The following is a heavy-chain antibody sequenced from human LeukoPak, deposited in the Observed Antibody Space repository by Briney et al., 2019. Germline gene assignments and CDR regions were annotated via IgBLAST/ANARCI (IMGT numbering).Heavy chain of an antibody. Sequence: GASVKVSCEASGYTFTSYGISWVRQAPGQGLEWMGWISAYNGNTNYAQKLQGRVTMTTDTSTSTAYMELRSLRSEDTAVYYCARAALMTTVTRWFDPWGQGTLVTVSS. CDR1: GYTFTSYG. V-gene: IGHV1-18*01. D-gene: IGHD4-17*01. CDR3: ARAALMTTVTRWFDP. J-gene: IGHJ5*02. CDR2: ISAYNGNT.